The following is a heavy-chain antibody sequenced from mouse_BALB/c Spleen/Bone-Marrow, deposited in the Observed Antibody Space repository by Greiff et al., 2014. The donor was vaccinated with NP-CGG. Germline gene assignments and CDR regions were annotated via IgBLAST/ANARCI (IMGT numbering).Heavy chain of an antibody. CDR2: ISSGGSYT. V-gene: IGHV5-6-4*01. Sequence: EVMLVESGGGLVKPGGSLKLSCAASGFTFSSYAMSWVRQTPEKRLEWVATISSGGSYTYYPDSVKGRFTISRDNAKNTLYLQMSSLKSEDTAMYYCTKIYYGYDGGYYYAMDYWGQRTSVTVSS. D-gene: IGHD2-2*01. J-gene: IGHJ4*01. CDR3: TKIYYGYDGGYYYAMDY. CDR1: GFTFSSYA.